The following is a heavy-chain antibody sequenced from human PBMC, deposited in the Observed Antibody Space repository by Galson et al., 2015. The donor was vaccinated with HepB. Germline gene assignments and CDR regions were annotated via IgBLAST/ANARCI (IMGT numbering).Heavy chain of an antibody. D-gene: IGHD3-22*01. J-gene: IGHJ4*02. CDR2: IWYDGSNK. CDR1: GFTFSSYG. V-gene: IGHV3-33*08. Sequence: SLRLSCAASGFTFSSYGMHWVRQAPGKGLEWVAVIWYDGSNKYYADSVKGRFTISRDNSKNTLYLQMNSLRAEDTAVYYCARDLLPYDSSGYQYYWGQGTLVTVSS. CDR3: ARDLLPYDSSGYQYY.